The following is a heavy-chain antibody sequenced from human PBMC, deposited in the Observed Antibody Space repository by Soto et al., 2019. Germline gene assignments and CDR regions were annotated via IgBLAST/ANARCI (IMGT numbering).Heavy chain of an antibody. Sequence: PSETLSLTCTVSGGSISSGSYFWGWIRQPPGKGLEWIGTIYYSGSTYYNPSLKSRVTISVDTSKNQFSLKLNSVTAADTAVYYCATPVAYCSGGTCSSSYFDYWGQGTLVTVSS. V-gene: IGHV4-39*01. J-gene: IGHJ4*02. CDR1: GGSISSGSYF. D-gene: IGHD2-15*01. CDR3: ATPVAYCSGGTCSSSYFDY. CDR2: IYYSGST.